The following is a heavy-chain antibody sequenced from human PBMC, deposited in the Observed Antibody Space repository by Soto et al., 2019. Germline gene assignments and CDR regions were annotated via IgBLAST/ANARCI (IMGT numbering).Heavy chain of an antibody. J-gene: IGHJ5*02. Sequence: PSATLSLTCAVSGGSIMSADSYWFWIRKHPGKGLEWIGYIAYSGDPYHNPSLRSRVTISADTSENKFSLTLKSVTAADTAVYFCARDFARSAIAPWGQGTSVTVSS. CDR3: ARDFARSAIAP. V-gene: IGHV4-31*11. CDR1: GGSIMSADSY. CDR2: IAYSGDP. D-gene: IGHD3-3*01.